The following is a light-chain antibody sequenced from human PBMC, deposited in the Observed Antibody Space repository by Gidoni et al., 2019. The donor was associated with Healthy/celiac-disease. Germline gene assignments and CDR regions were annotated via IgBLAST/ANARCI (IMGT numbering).Light chain of an antibody. CDR1: NIGSKN. CDR3: QVWDSSTYVV. Sequence: SYALTKPLSVSVALGQTARITCGGNNIGSKNVHWYQQKPGQAPVLVIYRDSNRPSGIPERFSGSNSGNTATLTISRAQAGDEADYYCQVWDSSTYVVFGGGTKLTVL. J-gene: IGLJ2*01. V-gene: IGLV3-9*01. CDR2: RDS.